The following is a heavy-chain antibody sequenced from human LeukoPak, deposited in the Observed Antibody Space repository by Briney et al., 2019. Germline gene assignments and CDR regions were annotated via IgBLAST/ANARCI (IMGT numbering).Heavy chain of an antibody. V-gene: IGHV3-21*01. D-gene: IGHD3-22*01. Sequence: KPGGSLRLSCAASGFTFSTYSMNWVRQAPGKGLEWVSSISSSSSYIYYADSVKGRFTISRDNAKNSLYLQMNSLGAEDTAVYYCARDQYDSSGYPWQSDYWGQGTLVTVFS. CDR3: ARDQYDSSGYPWQSDY. J-gene: IGHJ4*02. CDR2: ISSSSSYI. CDR1: GFTFSTYS.